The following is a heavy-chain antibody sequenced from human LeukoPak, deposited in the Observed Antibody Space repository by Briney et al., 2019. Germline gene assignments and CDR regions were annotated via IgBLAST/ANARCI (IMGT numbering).Heavy chain of an antibody. CDR3: ARSYRSGWYYFDY. V-gene: IGHV3-30-3*01. CDR2: IPNDGTNK. J-gene: IGHJ4*02. D-gene: IGHD6-19*01. CDR1: GFTFTSYT. Sequence: PGGSLRLSCAASGFTFTSYTLHWVRQAPGKGLEWVAVIPNDGTNKHFADSLKGRFTISRDNSKNTLYLQMDGLRAEDTAVYFCARSYRSGWYYFDYWGQGTLVTVSS.